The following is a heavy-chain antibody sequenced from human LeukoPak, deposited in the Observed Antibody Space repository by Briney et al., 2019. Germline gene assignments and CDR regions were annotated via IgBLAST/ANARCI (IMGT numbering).Heavy chain of an antibody. V-gene: IGHV1-69*08. Sequence: SVKVSCRASGGTFNDYIVSWVRQVPGQGLEWMGRIIPMVGSTNYVQKFQGRVTFTADKSTTTVYMELSSLRSDDTAVYYCARASELTRSSWYVPPFDPWGQGTLVTVSS. CDR3: ARASELTRSSWYVPPFDP. CDR1: GGTFNDYI. D-gene: IGHD6-13*01. CDR2: IIPMVGST. J-gene: IGHJ5*02.